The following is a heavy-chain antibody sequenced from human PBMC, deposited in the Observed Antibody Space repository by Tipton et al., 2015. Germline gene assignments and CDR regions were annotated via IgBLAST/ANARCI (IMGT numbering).Heavy chain of an antibody. CDR1: NASISSDY. V-gene: IGHV4-59*08. J-gene: IGHJ4*02. D-gene: IGHD3-3*01. CDR2: IHYSGST. CDR3: ASVRFLEWLLDY. Sequence: TLSLTCTVSNASISSDYWSWIRQSPGKGLEWIGYIHYSGSTDYNPSLKSRVTISIDTSKNQFSLKLSSVTAADTAVYYCASVRFLEWLLDYWGQGTLVTVSS.